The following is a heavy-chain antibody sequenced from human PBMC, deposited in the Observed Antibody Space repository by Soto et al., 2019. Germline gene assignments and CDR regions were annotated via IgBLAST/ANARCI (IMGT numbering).Heavy chain of an antibody. CDR3: AHRFDWYYFNY. CDR2: IYWDDDK. J-gene: IGHJ4*02. D-gene: IGHD3-9*01. V-gene: IGHV2-5*02. Sequence: GSGPTLVNPTQTLPLTRTFSGFSLSTSGVGVGWIRQPPGKALEWLALIYWDDDKRYSPSLRSRLTITKDTSKNQVVLTMTNMDPVDTATYYCAHRFDWYYFNYWGQGSLVTVSS. CDR1: GFSLSTSGVG.